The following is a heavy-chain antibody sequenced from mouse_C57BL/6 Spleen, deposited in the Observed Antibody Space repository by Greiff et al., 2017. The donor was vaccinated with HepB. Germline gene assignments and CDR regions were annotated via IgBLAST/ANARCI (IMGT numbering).Heavy chain of an antibody. CDR1: GFTFSSYG. Sequence: EVKLVESGGDLVKPGGSLKLSCAASGFTFSSYGMSWVRQIPDKRLEWVATISSGGSYTYYPDSVKGRFTISRDNAKNTLYLQMSSLKSEDTAMYYCARQGYYGSSPYYFDYWGQGTTLTVSS. J-gene: IGHJ2*01. CDR3: ARQGYYGSSPYYFDY. V-gene: IGHV5-6*02. D-gene: IGHD1-1*01. CDR2: ISSGGSYT.